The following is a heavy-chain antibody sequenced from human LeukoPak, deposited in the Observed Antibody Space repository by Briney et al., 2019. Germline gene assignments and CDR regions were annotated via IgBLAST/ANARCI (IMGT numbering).Heavy chain of an antibody. D-gene: IGHD2-15*01. J-gene: IGHJ6*02. CDR2: INSDGSST. Sequence: SGGSLRLTCAASGFTFSSYWMHWVRQAPGKGLVWVSRINSDGSSTSYADSVKGRFTISRDNAKNTLYLQMNSLRAEDTAVYYCARPLRGYCSGGSCYYYGMDVWGQGTTVTVSS. CDR1: GFTFSSYW. V-gene: IGHV3-74*01. CDR3: ARPLRGYCSGGSCYYYGMDV.